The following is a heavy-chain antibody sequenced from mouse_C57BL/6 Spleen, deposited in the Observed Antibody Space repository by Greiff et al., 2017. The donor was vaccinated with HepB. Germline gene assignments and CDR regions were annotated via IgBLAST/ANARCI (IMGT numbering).Heavy chain of an antibody. J-gene: IGHJ2*01. CDR1: GYAFSSYW. CDR3: ARGDSAHFDY. Sequence: QVHVKQSGAELVKPGASVKISCKASGYAFSSYWMNWVKQRPGKGLEWIGKIYPGDGDTNYNGKFKGKATLTADKSSSTAYMQLSSLTSEDSAVYFCARGDSAHFDYWGQGTTLTVSS. V-gene: IGHV1-80*01. CDR2: IYPGDGDT. D-gene: IGHD3-3*01.